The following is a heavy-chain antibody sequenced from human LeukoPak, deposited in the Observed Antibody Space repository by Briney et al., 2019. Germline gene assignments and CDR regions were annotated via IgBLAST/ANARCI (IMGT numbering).Heavy chain of an antibody. CDR3: ARAYYDILTGYYGLGYFDY. V-gene: IGHV4-39*01. CDR1: GGSISSSSYY. D-gene: IGHD3-9*01. CDR2: IYYSGST. Sequence: SETLSLTCTVSGGSISSSSYYWGWIRQPPGKGLEWIGSIYYSGSTYYNPSLKSRVTISVDTSKNQFSLKLSSATAADTAVYYCARAYYDILTGYYGLGYFDYWGQGTLVTVSS. J-gene: IGHJ4*02.